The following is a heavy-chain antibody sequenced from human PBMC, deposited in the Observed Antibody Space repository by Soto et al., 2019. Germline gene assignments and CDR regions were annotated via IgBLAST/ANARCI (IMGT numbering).Heavy chain of an antibody. CDR2: IYYSVGT. CDR3: ARDWAAAGPFDY. D-gene: IGHD6-13*01. Sequence: SETLSLTCTVSGGSISSYYWSWIRQPPGKGLEWIGYIYYSVGTNYNPSLKSRVTISVDTSKNQFSLKLSSVTAADTAVYYCARDWAAAGPFDYWGQGTLVTVSS. J-gene: IGHJ4*02. CDR1: GGSISSYY. V-gene: IGHV4-59*12.